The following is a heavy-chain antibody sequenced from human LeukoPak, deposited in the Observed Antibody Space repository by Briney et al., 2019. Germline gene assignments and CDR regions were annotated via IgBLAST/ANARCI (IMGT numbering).Heavy chain of an antibody. V-gene: IGHV3-21*01. CDR1: GFTFSNYN. CDR3: AGDLTIVRGGSAY. J-gene: IGHJ4*01. Sequence: GGSLRLSCAASGFTFSNYNMNWVRQAPGKGLEWVSSISSSSSYIYYADSVKGRFTISRDNAKNSLYLQMNSLRAEDTAVYYCAGDLTIVRGGSAYWGHGTLV. CDR2: ISSSSSYI. D-gene: IGHD3-10*01.